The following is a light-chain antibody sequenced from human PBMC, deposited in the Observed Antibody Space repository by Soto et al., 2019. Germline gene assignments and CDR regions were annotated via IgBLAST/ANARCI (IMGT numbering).Light chain of an antibody. CDR3: QQYYTTPFT. V-gene: IGKV4-1*01. CDR2: WAS. CDR1: QSVLYSTNNKNY. J-gene: IGKJ4*01. Sequence: DFVMTQSPDSLAVSLGERSTINCKSSQSVLYSTNNKNYLAWYQQKPGQPPKLLIYWASTRESGVPDRVSGSGSGTDFTLTISSLQAEDVALYFCQQYYTTPFTFGGGTKVEIK.